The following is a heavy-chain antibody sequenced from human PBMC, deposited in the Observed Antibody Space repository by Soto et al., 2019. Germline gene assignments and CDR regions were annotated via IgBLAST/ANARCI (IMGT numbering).Heavy chain of an antibody. Sequence: EVQLLESGGGLVQPGGSLRLSCAASGFTFNNFAMSWVRQAPGKGLEWVSAVSGSGSSSYYADSVRGRFTISRDNSKNTLYVQMNSLRAEDTAVEYCAKDSSQLLVYWFDPWGQGTLVTVSS. CDR1: GFTFNNFA. D-gene: IGHD6-19*01. J-gene: IGHJ5*02. CDR2: VSGSGSSS. V-gene: IGHV3-23*01. CDR3: AKDSSQLLVYWFDP.